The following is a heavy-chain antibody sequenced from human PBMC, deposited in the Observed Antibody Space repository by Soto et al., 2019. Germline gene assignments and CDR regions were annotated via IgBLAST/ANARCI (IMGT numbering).Heavy chain of an antibody. Sequence: QVQLQESGPGLVKPSQTLSLTCTVSGGSISSGDYYWSWIRQPPGKGLEWIGYIYYSGSTYYNPSLKSRVTISVDTSKNQFSLKLRSVTAADTAVYYCAREITYCGGDCSLFDYWGQGTLVTVSS. CDR2: IYYSGST. D-gene: IGHD2-21*02. CDR3: AREITYCGGDCSLFDY. J-gene: IGHJ4*02. CDR1: GGSISSGDYY. V-gene: IGHV4-30-4*01.